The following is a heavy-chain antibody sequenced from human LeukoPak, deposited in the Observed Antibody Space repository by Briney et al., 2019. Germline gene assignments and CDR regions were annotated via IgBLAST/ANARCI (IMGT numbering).Heavy chain of an antibody. CDR2: INPSDGSI. V-gene: IGHV1-46*01. D-gene: IGHD6-13*01. CDR1: GYTFTSYW. J-gene: IGHJ4*02. CDR3: AKAPRNSSTMLDY. Sequence: ASVKVSCKASGYTFTSYWIQWVRQAPGQGLEWMGLINPSDGSIAYTHRFQGRVTMTRDTSTSIVYMDLSSLRSEDTAVYYCAKAPRNSSTMLDYWGQGTLLTVSS.